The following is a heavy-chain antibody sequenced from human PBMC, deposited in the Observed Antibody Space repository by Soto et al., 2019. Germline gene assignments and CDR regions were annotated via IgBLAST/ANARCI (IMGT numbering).Heavy chain of an antibody. V-gene: IGHV3-48*01. CDR3: AREYCSSTSCLNWFDP. CDR2: ISSSSSTI. Sequence: GGSLRLSCAASGFTFSSYSMNWVRQAPGKGLEWVSYISSSSSTIYYADSKKGRFTISRDNAKNSLYLQMNSLRAEDTSVYYCAREYCSSTSCLNWFDPWGQGTLVTVSS. CDR1: GFTFSSYS. D-gene: IGHD2-2*01. J-gene: IGHJ5*02.